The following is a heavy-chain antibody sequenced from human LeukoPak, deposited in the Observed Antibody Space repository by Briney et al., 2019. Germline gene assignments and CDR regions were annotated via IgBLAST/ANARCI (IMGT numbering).Heavy chain of an antibody. D-gene: IGHD5-18*01. CDR1: GFTFSSYA. CDR2: IGGTSGST. Sequence: GGSLRLSCAASGFTFSSYAMSWVRQAPGKGLEWVSGIGGTSGSTYYADSVKGRFTISRDNAKNTLYLQMSSLRAEDTAVYYCAKDRSTAMGTQGGYLDCWGQGTLVTVSS. V-gene: IGHV3-23*01. J-gene: IGHJ4*02. CDR3: AKDRSTAMGTQGGYLDC.